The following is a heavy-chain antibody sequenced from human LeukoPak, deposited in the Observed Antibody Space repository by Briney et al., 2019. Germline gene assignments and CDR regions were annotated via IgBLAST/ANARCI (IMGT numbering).Heavy chain of an antibody. V-gene: IGHV3-23*01. J-gene: IGHJ4*02. CDR1: GFTFSSYA. D-gene: IGHD3-9*01. Sequence: GGSLRLSCAASGFTFSSYAMNWVRQAPGKGLEWVSSISAGGDNTNYADSVKGRFTISRDNSKHTLYLQMNSLRAEDTAVYYCAREWGRYFDWSLGYWGQGTLVTVSS. CDR2: ISAGGDNT. CDR3: AREWGRYFDWSLGY.